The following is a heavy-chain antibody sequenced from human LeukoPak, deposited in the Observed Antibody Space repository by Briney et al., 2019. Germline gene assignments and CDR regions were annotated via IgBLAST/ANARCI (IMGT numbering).Heavy chain of an antibody. CDR1: GGSISSSSYY. CDR3: ARHEYSSSDTYFDY. V-gene: IGHV4-39*01. CDR2: IYYSGST. J-gene: IGHJ4*02. Sequence: PSETLSLTCTVPGGSISSSSYYWGWIRQPPGKGLEWIGSIYYSGSTYYNPSLKSRVTISVDTSKNQFSLKLSSVTAADTAVYYCARHEYSSSDTYFDYWGQGTLVTVSS. D-gene: IGHD6-6*01.